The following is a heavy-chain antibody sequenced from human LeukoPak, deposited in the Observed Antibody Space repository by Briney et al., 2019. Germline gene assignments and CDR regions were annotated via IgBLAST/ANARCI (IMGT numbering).Heavy chain of an antibody. J-gene: IGHJ5*02. CDR2: IYYSGST. V-gene: IGHV4-30-4*08. D-gene: IGHD3-3*01. CDR3: AREAPYYDFWSGSSP. CDR1: GGSISSGDYY. Sequence: SQTLSLTCTVSGGSISSGDYYWSWIRQPPGKGLEWIGYIYYSGSTYYNPSLKSRVTISVDTSKNQFSLKLSSVTAADTAVYYCAREAPYYDFWSGSSPWGQGTLVTVSS.